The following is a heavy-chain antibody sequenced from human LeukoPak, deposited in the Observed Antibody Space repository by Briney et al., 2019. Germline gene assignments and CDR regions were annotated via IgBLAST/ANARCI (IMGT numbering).Heavy chain of an antibody. CDR1: GFSLSGNA. Sequence: GGSLRLSCAASGFSLSGNAVSWVRQAPGKRPEWVAGIGPDDATFYPASVRGRFTISRDTSQNTMYLQMNSLRAEDTALYCCAKGNLQRGQGSCDIWGQATMVTVSS. J-gene: IGHJ3*02. CDR2: IGPDDAT. D-gene: IGHD1-14*01. CDR3: AKGNLQRGQGSCDI. V-gene: IGHV3-23*01.